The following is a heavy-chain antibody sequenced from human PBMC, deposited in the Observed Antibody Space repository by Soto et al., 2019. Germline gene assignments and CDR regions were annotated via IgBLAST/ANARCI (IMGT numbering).Heavy chain of an antibody. V-gene: IGHV1-69*01. Sequence: QVQLVQSGAEVKKPGSSVKVSCKASGGTFSSYAIIWVRQAPGQGLEWMGGIIPIFGTANYAQKFQGRVTITADESTSTAYMELSSLRSEDTAVYYCARSRITMVRVEIYYYYGMDVWGQGTTVTVSS. CDR2: IIPIFGTA. CDR3: ARSRITMVRVEIYYYYGMDV. CDR1: GGTFSSYA. J-gene: IGHJ6*02. D-gene: IGHD3-10*01.